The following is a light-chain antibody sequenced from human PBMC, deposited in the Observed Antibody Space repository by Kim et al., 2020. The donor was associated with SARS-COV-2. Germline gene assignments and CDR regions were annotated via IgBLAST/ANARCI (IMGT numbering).Light chain of an antibody. Sequence: LSPGERAALSCRASQSVSSSYLAWYQQKPGQAPRLLIYGASSRATGIPDRFSGSGSGTDFTLTISRLEPEDFAVYYCQQYGSSPYTFGQGAKLEI. CDR3: QQYGSSPYT. J-gene: IGKJ2*01. V-gene: IGKV3-20*01. CDR2: GAS. CDR1: QSVSSSY.